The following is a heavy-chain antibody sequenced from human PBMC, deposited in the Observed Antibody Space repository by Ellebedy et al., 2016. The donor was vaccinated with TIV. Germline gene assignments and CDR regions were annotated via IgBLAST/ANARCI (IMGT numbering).Heavy chain of an antibody. V-gene: IGHV3-48*01. Sequence: GESLKISCAASGFTFSSYSMNWVRQAPGKGLEWVSYISSSSSTIYYADSVKGRFTISRDNAKNSLYLQMNSLRAEDTAVYYCARQGDTVVKGPIDYWGQGTLVTVSS. CDR2: ISSSSSTI. CDR1: GFTFSSYS. CDR3: ARQGDTVVKGPIDY. D-gene: IGHD4-23*01. J-gene: IGHJ4*02.